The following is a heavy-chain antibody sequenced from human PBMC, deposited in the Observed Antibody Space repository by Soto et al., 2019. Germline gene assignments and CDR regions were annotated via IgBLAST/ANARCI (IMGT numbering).Heavy chain of an antibody. V-gene: IGHV3-23*01. D-gene: IGHD2-8*01. CDR2: ISGSGGST. CDR3: AKDGEQYCTNGVCYHGAFDI. CDR1: GFTFSSYA. Sequence: GGSLRLSCAASGFTFSSYAMSWVRQAPGKGLEWVSAISGSGGSTYYADSVKGRFTITRDNSKNTLYLQMNSLRDEDTAVYYCAKDGEQYCTNGVCYHGAFDIWGQGTMVTVSS. J-gene: IGHJ3*02.